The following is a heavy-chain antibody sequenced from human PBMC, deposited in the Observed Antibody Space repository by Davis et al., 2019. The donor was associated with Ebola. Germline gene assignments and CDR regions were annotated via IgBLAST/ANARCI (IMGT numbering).Heavy chain of an antibody. D-gene: IGHD1-26*01. Sequence: PGGSLRLSCAASGFTFSGSAMHWVRQASGKGLEWVGRIRSKANSYATAYAASVKGRFTISRDDSKNTAYLQMNSLKTEDTAVYYCTRPPSTYSGSYPSGYWGQGTLVTVSS. J-gene: IGHJ4*02. CDR2: IRSKANSYAT. V-gene: IGHV3-73*01. CDR1: GFTFSGSA. CDR3: TRPPSTYSGSYPSGY.